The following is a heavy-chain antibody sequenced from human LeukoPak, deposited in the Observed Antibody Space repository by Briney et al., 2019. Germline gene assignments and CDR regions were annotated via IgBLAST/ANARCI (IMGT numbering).Heavy chain of an antibody. CDR2: IIPIFGTA. CDR3: ARDNGYSSSWYQGVLDY. V-gene: IGHV1-69*06. Sequence: GASVKVSCKASGGTFSSYAISWVRQAPGQGLEWMGGIIPIFGTANYAQKFQGRVTITADKSTSTAYMELSSLRSEDTAVYYCARDNGYSSSWYQGVLDYWGQGTLVTVSS. J-gene: IGHJ4*02. CDR1: GGTFSSYA. D-gene: IGHD6-13*01.